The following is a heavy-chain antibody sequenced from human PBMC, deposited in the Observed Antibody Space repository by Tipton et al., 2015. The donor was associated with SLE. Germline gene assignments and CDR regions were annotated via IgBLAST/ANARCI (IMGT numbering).Heavy chain of an antibody. CDR2: INHSGST. CDR1: GGSISSHY. Sequence: TLSLTCTVSGGSISSHYWSWIRQPPGKGLEWIGEINHSGSTNYNPSLKSRVTISVDTSKNQFSLKLSSVTAADTAVYYCARGSSRHGAFDIWGQGTMVTVSS. CDR3: ARGSSRHGAFDI. V-gene: IGHV4-34*01. D-gene: IGHD2-2*01. J-gene: IGHJ3*02.